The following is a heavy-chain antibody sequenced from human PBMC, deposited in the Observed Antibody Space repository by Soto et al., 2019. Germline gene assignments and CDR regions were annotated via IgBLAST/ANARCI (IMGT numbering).Heavy chain of an antibody. CDR2: IYPGDSDT. Sequence: GESLKISCKGSGYSFTSYWIGWVRQMPGKGLEWMGIIYPGDSDTRYSPSFQGQVTISADKSISTAYLQWSSLKASDTAMYYCARRPVYSSGWVYAFDIWGQGTMVTVSS. J-gene: IGHJ3*02. D-gene: IGHD6-19*01. CDR3: ARRPVYSSGWVYAFDI. V-gene: IGHV5-51*01. CDR1: GYSFTSYW.